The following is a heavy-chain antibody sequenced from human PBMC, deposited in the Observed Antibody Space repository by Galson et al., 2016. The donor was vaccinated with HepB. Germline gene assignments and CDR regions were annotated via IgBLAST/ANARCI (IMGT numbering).Heavy chain of an antibody. V-gene: IGHV3-30*03. CDR1: GFVFSSYG. Sequence: SLRLSCAASGFVFSSYGIHWVRQAPGKGLEWVTLISYDGSHQYYADSVKGRFTISRDNAKNSLYLQMDSLRVEDTGFYYCARGEKGYSEGASWGQGTLVTVSS. J-gene: IGHJ5*02. D-gene: IGHD3-22*01. CDR2: ISYDGSHQ. CDR3: ARGEKGYSEGAS.